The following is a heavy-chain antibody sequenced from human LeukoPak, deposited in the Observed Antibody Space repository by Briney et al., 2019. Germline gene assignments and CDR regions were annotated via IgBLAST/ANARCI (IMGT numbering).Heavy chain of an antibody. Sequence: ASVKVSCKASGGTFSSYAISWVRQAPGQGLEWMGGIIPIFGTANYAQKFQGRVTITADESTSTAYMELSSLRSEDTAVYYCATDPPPGTGTNYYYYGMDVWGQGTTVTVSS. CDR1: GGTFSSYA. CDR3: ATDPPPGTGTNYYYYGMDV. CDR2: IIPIFGTA. D-gene: IGHD1-1*01. J-gene: IGHJ6*02. V-gene: IGHV1-69*13.